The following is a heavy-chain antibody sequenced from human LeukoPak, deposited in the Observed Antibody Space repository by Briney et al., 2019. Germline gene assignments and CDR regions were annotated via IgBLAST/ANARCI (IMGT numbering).Heavy chain of an antibody. CDR3: AKDAPASSSGYYYYYGMDV. D-gene: IGHD6-6*01. CDR1: GFTFGDYA. Sequence: GGSLRLSCTASGFTFGDYAMHWVRQAPGKGLEWASLISGDGETIYYADSVKGRFTISRDNSKNSLYLQMNSLRTEDTALYYCAKDAPASSSGYYYYYGMDVWDQGTTVTVSS. J-gene: IGHJ6*02. V-gene: IGHV3-43*02. CDR2: ISGDGETI.